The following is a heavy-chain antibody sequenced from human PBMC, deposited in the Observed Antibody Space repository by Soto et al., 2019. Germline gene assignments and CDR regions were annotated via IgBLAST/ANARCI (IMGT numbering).Heavy chain of an antibody. V-gene: IGHV3-21*01. CDR2: ISSSSSYI. CDR3: ARDQPGYSYGYGLGY. D-gene: IGHD5-18*01. J-gene: IGHJ4*02. CDR1: GFTFSSYS. Sequence: EVQLVESGGGLVKPGGSLRLSCAASGFTFSSYSMNWVRQAPGKGLEWVSSISSSSSYIYYADSVKGRFTISRDNAKNSLYLQMNSLRAEDTAVYYCARDQPGYSYGYGLGYWCQGTRVTVSS.